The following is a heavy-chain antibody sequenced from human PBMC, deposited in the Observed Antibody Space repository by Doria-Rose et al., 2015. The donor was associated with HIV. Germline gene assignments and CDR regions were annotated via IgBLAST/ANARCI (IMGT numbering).Heavy chain of an antibody. V-gene: IGHV2-26*01. CDR2: IFADDER. Sequence: QESGPVLVKPTETLTLTCTVSGVSLSSPGMGVSWIRQPPGKALEWLATIFADDERSYNTSLKSRLTISRGTSKSQLVLTMTDMDPVDTATYYCARIKSSRWYHKYYFDFWGQGTLVIVSA. D-gene: IGHD6-13*01. J-gene: IGHJ4*02. CDR3: ARIKSSRWYHKYYFDF. CDR1: GVSLSSPGMG.